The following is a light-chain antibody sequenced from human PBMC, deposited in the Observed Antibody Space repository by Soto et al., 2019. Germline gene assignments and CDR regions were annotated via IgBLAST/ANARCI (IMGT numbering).Light chain of an antibody. CDR2: EVV. J-gene: IGLJ1*01. CDR3: TSYAGSNTDV. CDR1: KNDVGFYDF. V-gene: IGLV2-8*01. Sequence: QSALTQPPSASGSRGQSVTISCTGTKNDVGFYDFVSWYQHHPGKAPRLIIYEVVQRPSGVPDRFSGSKSGNTASLTVSGLQAADEADYFCTSYAGSNTDVFGSGTKLTVL.